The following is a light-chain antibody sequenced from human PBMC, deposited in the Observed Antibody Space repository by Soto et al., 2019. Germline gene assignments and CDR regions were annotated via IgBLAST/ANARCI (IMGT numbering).Light chain of an antibody. J-gene: IGKJ1*01. CDR2: ETS. Sequence: EIVLTQSPGTLSLSPGERATLSCRASQSVSSSSLAWYQQKRGQAPRLLIYETSSRATGIPGRFSGSGSGTDFTLTITILEPEDFAVYYCQQYGSSQWTFGQGTKVEIK. V-gene: IGKV3-20*01. CDR3: QQYGSSQWT. CDR1: QSVSSSS.